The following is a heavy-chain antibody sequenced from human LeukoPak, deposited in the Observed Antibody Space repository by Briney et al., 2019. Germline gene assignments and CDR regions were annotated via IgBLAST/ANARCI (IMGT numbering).Heavy chain of an antibody. V-gene: IGHV4-59*01. CDR2: IYYSGST. CDR1: GGSISSYY. J-gene: IGHJ6*02. Sequence: SETLSLTCTVSGGSISSYYWSWIRQPPGKGLEWIGYIYYSGSTNYNPSLKSRVTISVDTSKNQFSLKLSSATAADTAVYYCARDSPGDYYYYGMDVWGQGTTVTVSS. D-gene: IGHD3-10*01. CDR3: ARDSPGDYYYYGMDV.